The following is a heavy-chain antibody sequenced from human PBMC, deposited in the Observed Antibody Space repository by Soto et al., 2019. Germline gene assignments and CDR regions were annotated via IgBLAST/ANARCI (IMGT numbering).Heavy chain of an antibody. D-gene: IGHD3-3*01. CDR1: GGTFSSYA. V-gene: IGHV1-69*13. CDR3: ARVGDFWSGPPGLSCFDP. Sequence: SVKVSCKASGGTFSSYAISWVRQAPGQGLEWMGGIIPIFGTANYAQKFQGRVTITADESTSTAYMELSSLRSEDTAVYYCARVGDFWSGPPGLSCFDPWGQGTLVTVSS. J-gene: IGHJ5*02. CDR2: IIPIFGTA.